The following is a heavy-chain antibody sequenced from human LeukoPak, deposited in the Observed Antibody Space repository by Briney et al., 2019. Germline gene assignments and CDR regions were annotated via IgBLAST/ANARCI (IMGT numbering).Heavy chain of an antibody. CDR2: IYYSGST. CDR1: GGSISSSSYY. Sequence: SETLSLTCTVSGGSISSSSYYWGWVRQPPGKGLEWIGSIYYSGSTYYNPSLKSRVTISVDTSKNQFSLKLSSVTAADTAVYYCARNLYSSGWQYYYYYYYMDVWGKGTTVTVSS. J-gene: IGHJ6*03. V-gene: IGHV4-39*07. CDR3: ARNLYSSGWQYYYYYYYMDV. D-gene: IGHD6-19*01.